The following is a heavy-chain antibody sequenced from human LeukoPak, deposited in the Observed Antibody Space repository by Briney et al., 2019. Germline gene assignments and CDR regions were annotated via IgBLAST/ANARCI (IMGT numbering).Heavy chain of an antibody. CDR2: IIPILGIA. CDR1: GGTFSRYT. CDR3: ARGPYYDSSGYVLDY. D-gene: IGHD3-22*01. J-gene: IGHJ4*02. Sequence: ASVKVSCKASGGTFSRYTISWVRQAPGQGLEWMGRIIPILGIANYAQKFQGRVTIAADKSTSTAYMELSSLRSEDTAVYYCARGPYYDSSGYVLDYWGQGTLVTVSS. V-gene: IGHV1-69*02.